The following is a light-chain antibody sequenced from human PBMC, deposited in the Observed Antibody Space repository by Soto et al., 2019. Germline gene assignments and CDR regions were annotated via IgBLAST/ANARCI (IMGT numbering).Light chain of an antibody. Sequence: QSALTQPASVSASPGQSIPISCTGTSSNVGTYDLVSWYQHHPDKAPKLIIYEGTKRPSGISSRFSGSKSGNTASLTISGLQAEDDADYYCCSFAVGAALVFGGGTKVTVL. CDR3: CSFAVGAALV. V-gene: IGLV2-23*01. J-gene: IGLJ2*01. CDR1: SSNVGTYDL. CDR2: EGT.